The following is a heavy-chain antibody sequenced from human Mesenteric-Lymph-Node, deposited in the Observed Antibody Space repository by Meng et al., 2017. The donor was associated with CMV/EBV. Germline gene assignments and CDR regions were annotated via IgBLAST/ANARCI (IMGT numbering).Heavy chain of an antibody. CDR2: ISGSGGST. CDR3: AKDDFWSAQPY. V-gene: IGHV3-23*01. Sequence: GESLKISCAASGFIFSNYAMSWVRQAPGKGLEWVSAISGSGGSTYYADSVKGRFTISRDNSKNTLYLQMNSLRAEDTAVYYCAKDDFWSAQPYWGQGTLVTVSS. CDR1: GFIFSNYA. J-gene: IGHJ4*02. D-gene: IGHD3-3*01.